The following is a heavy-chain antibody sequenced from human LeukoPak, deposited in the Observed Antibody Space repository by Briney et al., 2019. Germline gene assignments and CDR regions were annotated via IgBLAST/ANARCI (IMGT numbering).Heavy chain of an antibody. CDR2: IYHSGNT. V-gene: IGHV4-38-2*02. CDR3: ARLVTPGDY. D-gene: IGHD4-23*01. Sequence: SETLSLTCSVSGFSISSGYFWGWIRQPPGKGLEWIGSIYHSGNTYYNPSLKSRVTISVDTSKNQFSLKLSSVTAADTAVYYCARLVTPGDYWGQGTLVTVSS. CDR1: GFSISSGYF. J-gene: IGHJ4*02.